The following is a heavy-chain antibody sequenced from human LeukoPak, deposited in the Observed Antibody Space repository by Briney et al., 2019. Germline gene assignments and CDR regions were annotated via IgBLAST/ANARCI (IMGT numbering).Heavy chain of an antibody. CDR1: GGSISSYY. V-gene: IGHV4-4*07. Sequence: PSETLSLISTVSGGSISSYYWSWIRQPPGTAREGIGRIYTSGSTNYNPSLKSRVTMSVDTSKNQFSLKLSSVTAADTAVYYCAREGEASYYDYWGQGTLVTVS. CDR2: IYTSGST. D-gene: IGHD5-12*01. J-gene: IGHJ4*02. CDR3: AREGEASYYDY.